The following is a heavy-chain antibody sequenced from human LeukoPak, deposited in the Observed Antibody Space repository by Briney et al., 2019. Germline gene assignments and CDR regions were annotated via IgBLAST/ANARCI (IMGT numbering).Heavy chain of an antibody. D-gene: IGHD1-1*01. CDR3: ARVTGTTVLDY. CDR1: GGSVSSGSYY. V-gene: IGHV4-61*01. J-gene: IGHJ4*02. CDR2: IYYSGST. Sequence: SETLSLTCTVSGGSVSSGSYYWSWIRQPPGQGLEWIGYIYYSGSTNYNPSLKSQVTISVDTSKNQFSLKLSSVTAADTAVYYCARVTGTTVLDYWGQGTLVAVSS.